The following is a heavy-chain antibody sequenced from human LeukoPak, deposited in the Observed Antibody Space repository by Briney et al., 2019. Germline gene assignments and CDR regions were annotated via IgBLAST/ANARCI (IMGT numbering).Heavy chain of an antibody. CDR3: ARQGAVAGIFDY. V-gene: IGHV4-59*01. CDR2: IYYSGST. CDR1: GGSISSYY. Sequence: SEALSLICTVSGGSISSYYWSWIRQPPGKGLEWIGYIYYSGSTNYNPSLKSRVTISVDTSKNQFSLKLSSVTAADTAVYYCARQGAVAGIFDYWGQGTLVTVSS. J-gene: IGHJ4*02. D-gene: IGHD6-19*01.